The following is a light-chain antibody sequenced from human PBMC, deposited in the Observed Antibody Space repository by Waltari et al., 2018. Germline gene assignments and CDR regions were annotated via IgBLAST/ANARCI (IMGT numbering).Light chain of an antibody. CDR3: HVWDANTVM. CDR1: NLGSRS. J-gene: IGLJ3*02. Sequence: SSVLTQAPSVSVAPGPPATVTCGGDNLGSRSVHWYQQKPGRAPVLVVYLDSDRPSGIPERFSGSKSGNAATLTISRVEAGDEADYYCHVWDANTVMFGGGTKLTVL. V-gene: IGLV3-21*02. CDR2: LDS.